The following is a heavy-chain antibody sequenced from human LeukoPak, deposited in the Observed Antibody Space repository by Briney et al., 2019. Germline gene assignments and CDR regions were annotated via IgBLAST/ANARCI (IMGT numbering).Heavy chain of an antibody. V-gene: IGHV4-61*02. CDR2: IYTRGNT. D-gene: IGHD2-21*02. Sequence: MTSETLSLTCTVSGGSINSGTYYWSWIRQPAGKGLEWIGRIYTRGNTNYNPSLKSRVTISIDTSKNQFSLKLSSVTAADTAVYYCARETLVTAIDNWFDPWGQGTLVTVSS. CDR3: ARETLVTAIDNWFDP. J-gene: IGHJ5*02. CDR1: GGSINSGTYY.